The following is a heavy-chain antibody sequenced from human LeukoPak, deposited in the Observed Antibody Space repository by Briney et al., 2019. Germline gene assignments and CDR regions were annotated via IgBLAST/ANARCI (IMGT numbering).Heavy chain of an antibody. CDR2: ISSSGSTI. CDR3: AARSFGGVGY. D-gene: IGHD3-16*01. Sequence: GGCLRLSCAASGFTFSSYEMNWVRQAPEKGLEWVSYISSSGSTIYYADSVKGRFTISRDNAKNSLYLQMNSLRAEDTAVYYCAARSFGGVGYWGQGTLVTVSS. V-gene: IGHV3-48*03. J-gene: IGHJ4*02. CDR1: GFTFSSYE.